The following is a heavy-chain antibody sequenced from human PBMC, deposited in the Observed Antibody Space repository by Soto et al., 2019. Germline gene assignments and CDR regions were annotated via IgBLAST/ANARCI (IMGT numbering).Heavy chain of an antibody. Sequence: QVQLVQSGAEVKKPVASVKVSCKASGYTFTGYYMHWVRQAPGQGLEWMGWINPNSGGTNYAQKFQGRVTTTRDTSISTAYMELSRLRSDDTAVYYCSRDLYSNYARGMDVWGQGTLVTVSS. CDR3: SRDLYSNYARGMDV. CDR2: INPNSGGT. V-gene: IGHV1-2*02. CDR1: GYTFTGYY. J-gene: IGHJ4*02. D-gene: IGHD4-4*01.